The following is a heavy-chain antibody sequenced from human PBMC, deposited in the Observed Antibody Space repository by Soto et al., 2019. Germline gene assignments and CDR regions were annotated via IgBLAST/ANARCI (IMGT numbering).Heavy chain of an antibody. J-gene: IGHJ4*02. CDR2: ISGSGGTS. D-gene: IGHD3-22*01. V-gene: IGHV3-23*01. CDR1: GFTFSSYA. Sequence: SLRLSCAACGFTFSSYAMSLVRQTPGEGLEWVSSISGSGGTSYYADSVKGRFTLSRDNSKNTLYLQMNSLRAEDTAVYYCAKGGYYYDPSGPTFEYWGQGTLVTVSS. CDR3: AKGGYYYDPSGPTFEY.